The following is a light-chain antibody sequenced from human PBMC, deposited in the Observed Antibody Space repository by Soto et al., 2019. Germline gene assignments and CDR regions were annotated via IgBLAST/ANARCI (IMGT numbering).Light chain of an antibody. CDR2: DVN. J-gene: IGLJ1*01. Sequence: QSALTQPASVSGSPGQSITISCTGTSTDVGGYNYVSWYQQHPGKAPKLMIYDVNSRPSGVSNRFSGSKSGNTASLIISGLQAEDEANYYCISYTSSDTYVFGTGTKLTVL. CDR3: ISYTSSDTYV. V-gene: IGLV2-14*01. CDR1: STDVGGYNY.